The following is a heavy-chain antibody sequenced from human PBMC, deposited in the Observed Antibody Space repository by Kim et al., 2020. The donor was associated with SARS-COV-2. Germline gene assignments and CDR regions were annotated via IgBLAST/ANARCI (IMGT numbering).Heavy chain of an antibody. CDR3: ARDFGDYYYGSGSYLFDY. D-gene: IGHD3-10*01. J-gene: IGHJ4*02. Sequence: KGRFTISRDNAKNSLYLQMNSLRDEDTAVYYCARDFGDYYYGSGSYLFDYWGQGTLVTVSS. V-gene: IGHV3-48*02.